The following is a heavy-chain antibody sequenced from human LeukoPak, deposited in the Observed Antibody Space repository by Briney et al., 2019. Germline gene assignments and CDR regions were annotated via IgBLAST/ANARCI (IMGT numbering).Heavy chain of an antibody. CDR3: ERALRTLVYDSSGYSDY. CDR1: GYTFTSYY. J-gene: IGHJ4*02. Sequence: ASVKVSCKASGYTFTSYYMHWVRQAPGQGLEWMGIINPSGGSTSYAQKFQGRVTMTRDTSTSTVYMELSSLRSEDTAVYYCERALRTLVYDSSGYSDYWGQGTLVTVSS. V-gene: IGHV1-46*01. D-gene: IGHD3-22*01. CDR2: INPSGGST.